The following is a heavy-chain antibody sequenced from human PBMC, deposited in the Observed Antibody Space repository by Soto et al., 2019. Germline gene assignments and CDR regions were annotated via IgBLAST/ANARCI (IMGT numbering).Heavy chain of an antibody. Sequence: ASVKVSCKASGYTFTSYGISWVRQAPGQGLEWMGWISAYNGNTNYAQKLQGRVTMTTDTSTSTAYMELRSLRSDDTAVYYCARESGRGVGATTTPPLDYWGQGTLVTVSS. CDR3: ARESGRGVGATTTPPLDY. J-gene: IGHJ4*02. CDR2: ISAYNGNT. V-gene: IGHV1-18*01. D-gene: IGHD1-26*01. CDR1: GYTFTSYG.